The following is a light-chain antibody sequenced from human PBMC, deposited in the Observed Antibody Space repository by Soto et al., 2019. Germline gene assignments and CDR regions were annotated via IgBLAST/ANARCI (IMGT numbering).Light chain of an antibody. CDR1: QGISSY. CDR2: AAS. J-gene: IGKJ4*01. V-gene: IGKV1-8*01. Sequence: AIRMTHSPSSFSASIGDRVTITCRASQGISSYLAWYQQKPGKAPKLLIYAASTLQSGVPSRFSGSGSGTDFTLTISCLQSEDFATYYCQQYYSYPLTFGGGTKVEIK. CDR3: QQYYSYPLT.